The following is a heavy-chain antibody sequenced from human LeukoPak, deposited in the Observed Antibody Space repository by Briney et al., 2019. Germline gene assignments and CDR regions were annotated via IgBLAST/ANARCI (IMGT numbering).Heavy chain of an antibody. D-gene: IGHD6-6*01. CDR3: AREGGVARPGLDY. CDR2: IYSSGST. CDR1: GGSISNHY. J-gene: IGHJ4*02. Sequence: PSETLSLTCSVSGGSISNHYWSWIRQAPGKTLEYIGNIYSSGSTYYNPSLKSRLTISLDTLQNQFSLRLTSVGAADTAVYYCAREGGVARPGLDYWGQGTLVAVSS. V-gene: IGHV4-59*11.